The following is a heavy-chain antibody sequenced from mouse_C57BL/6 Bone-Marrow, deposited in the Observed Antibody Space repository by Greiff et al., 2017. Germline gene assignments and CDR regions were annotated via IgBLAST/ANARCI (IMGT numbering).Heavy chain of an antibody. CDR2: IYPGGGYT. D-gene: IGHD2-3*01. CDR1: GYTFTNYW. V-gene: IGHV1-63*01. CDR3: ARDDGYYSWFAY. Sequence: QVTLKVSGAELVRPGTSVKMSCKASGYTFTNYWIGWAKQRPGHGLEWIGDIYPGGGYTNYNEKFKGKATLTADKSSSTAYMQFSSLTSEDSAIYYCARDDGYYSWFAYWGQGTLVTVSA. J-gene: IGHJ3*01.